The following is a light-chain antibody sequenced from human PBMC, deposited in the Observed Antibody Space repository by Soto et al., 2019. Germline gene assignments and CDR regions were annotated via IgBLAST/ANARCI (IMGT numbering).Light chain of an antibody. CDR1: QGISNY. J-gene: IGKJ1*01. V-gene: IGKV3-20*01. Sequence: IVLTQSPGTLSLSPGERTTLSCRASQGISNYLAWYQQKPGQAPRLLIYGASSRATGIPDRFSGSGSGTDFTLTISRLEPEDFAVYYCQQYGSSGTFGQGTKVDIK. CDR3: QQYGSSGT. CDR2: GAS.